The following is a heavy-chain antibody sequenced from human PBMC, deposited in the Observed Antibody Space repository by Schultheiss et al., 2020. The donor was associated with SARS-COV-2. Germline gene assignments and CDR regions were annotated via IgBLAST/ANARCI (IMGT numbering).Heavy chain of an antibody. Sequence: GESLKISCAASGFTFSNAWMNWVRQAPGKGLEWVGRIKSKTDGGTTDYAAPVKGRFTISRDDSKNTLYLQMNSLKTEDTAVYYCTTSGSWNTYYYYGMDVWGQGTTVTVSS. CDR2: IKSKTDGGTT. CDR1: GFTFSNAW. D-gene: IGHD6-13*01. J-gene: IGHJ6*02. CDR3: TTSGSWNTYYYYGMDV. V-gene: IGHV3-15*01.